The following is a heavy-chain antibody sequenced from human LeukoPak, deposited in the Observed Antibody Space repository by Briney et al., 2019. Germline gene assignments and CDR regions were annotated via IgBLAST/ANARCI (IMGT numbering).Heavy chain of an antibody. V-gene: IGHV6-1*01. J-gene: IGHJ4*02. Sequence: SQTLSLTCAISGDSVSSISAAWNWIRQSPSRGLEWLGRTYYRSKWYNDYAVSVKSRITINPDTSKNQFSLQLNSVTPEDTAVYYCARGSSYCDSSGYHYFDYWGQGTLVTVSS. CDR2: TYYRSKWYN. CDR3: ARGSSYCDSSGYHYFDY. D-gene: IGHD3-22*01. CDR1: GDSVSSISAA.